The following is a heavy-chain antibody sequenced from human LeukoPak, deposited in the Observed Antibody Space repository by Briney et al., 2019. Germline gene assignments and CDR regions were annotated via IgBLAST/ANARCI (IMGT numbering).Heavy chain of an antibody. V-gene: IGHV4-31*03. D-gene: IGHD5-12*01. CDR3: ARDSVATAYYYYGMDV. J-gene: IGHJ6*02. CDR1: GGSISSGGYY. Sequence: PSETLSLTCTVSGGSISSGGYYWSWIRQHPGKDLEWIGYIYYSGSTYYNPSLKSRVTISVDTSKNQFSLKLSSVTAADTAVYYCARDSVATAYYYYGMDVWGQGTTVTVSS. CDR2: IYYSGST.